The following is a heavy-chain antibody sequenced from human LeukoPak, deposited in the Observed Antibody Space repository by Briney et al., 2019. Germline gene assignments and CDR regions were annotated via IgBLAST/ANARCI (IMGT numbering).Heavy chain of an antibody. CDR3: ARDLEMATISSATV. CDR1: GYTFTGYY. CDR2: INPNSGGT. V-gene: IGHV1-2*02. D-gene: IGHD5-24*01. Sequence: ASVKVSCKASGYTFTGYYMHWVRQAPGQGLEWMGGINPNSGGTNYAQKFQGRVTMTRDTPISTAYMELSRLRSDDTAVYYCARDLEMATISSATVWGQGTLVTVSS. J-gene: IGHJ4*02.